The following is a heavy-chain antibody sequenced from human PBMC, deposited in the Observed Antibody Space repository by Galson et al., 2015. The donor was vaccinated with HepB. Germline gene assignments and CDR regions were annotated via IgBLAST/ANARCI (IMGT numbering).Heavy chain of an antibody. CDR2: ISAYNGNT. CDR1: GYTFTSYG. V-gene: IGHV1-18*04. D-gene: IGHD6-13*01. CDR3: ARTPGSSSWRGGNRDWFDP. J-gene: IGHJ5*02. Sequence: SVKVSCKASGYTFTSYGISWVRQAPGQGLEWMGWISAYNGNTNYAQKLQGRVTMTTDTSTSTAYMELRSLRSDDTAVYYCARTPGSSSWRGGNRDWFDPWGQGTLVTVSS.